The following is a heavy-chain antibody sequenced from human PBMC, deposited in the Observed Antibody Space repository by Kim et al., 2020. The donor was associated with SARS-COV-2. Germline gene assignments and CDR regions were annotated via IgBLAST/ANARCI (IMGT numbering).Heavy chain of an antibody. CDR3: AREGLVGHLYSYGMDV. Sequence: SQTLSLTCAISGDSVSDNSAAWNWIRQSPSRGLEWLGRTYYRSKWHNDYAVSVKSRITINPETSKNQFSLQLNSVTPEDTAVYYCAREGLVGHLYSYGMDVWGRGTTVTVSS. J-gene: IGHJ6*02. CDR1: GDSVSDNSAA. CDR2: TYYRSKWHN. V-gene: IGHV6-1*01.